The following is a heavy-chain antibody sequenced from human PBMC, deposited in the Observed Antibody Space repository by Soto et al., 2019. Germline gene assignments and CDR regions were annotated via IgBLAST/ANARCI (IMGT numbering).Heavy chain of an antibody. V-gene: IGHV1-2*04. J-gene: IGHJ3*02. CDR3: AREADWGSIKAPIRNDAFDI. CDR1: GYSFTYNA. D-gene: IGHD7-27*01. CDR2: INPDSGGT. Sequence: ASVKVSCEDSGYSFTYNARYWVRQAPGQRLERMGWINPDSGGTNYAQKFQGWVTMTRDTSISTAYMELSRLRSDDTAVYYCAREADWGSIKAPIRNDAFDIWGQGTMVTVSS.